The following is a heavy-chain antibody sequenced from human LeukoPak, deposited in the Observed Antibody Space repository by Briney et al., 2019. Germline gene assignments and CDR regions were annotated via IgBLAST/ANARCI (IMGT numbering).Heavy chain of an antibody. D-gene: IGHD3-22*01. V-gene: IGHV3-11*04. CDR1: GFTFNDYY. CDR2: ISRSGTTI. J-gene: IGHJ4*02. CDR3: AREDSSGFPVDY. Sequence: GGSLRLSCAASGFTFNDYYMCWIRQAPGKGLEWVSYISRSGTTIYYADSVKGRFTISRDNAKNTLYLQMNSLRAEDTAVYYCAREDSSGFPVDYWGQGTLVTVSS.